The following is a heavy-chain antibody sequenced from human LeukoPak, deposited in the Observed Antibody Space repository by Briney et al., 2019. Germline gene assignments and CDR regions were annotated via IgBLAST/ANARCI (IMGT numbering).Heavy chain of an antibody. Sequence: ASVKVSCKVSGYTLTELSMHWVRQPPGKGLEWMGGFDPEEGETIYAQKFQGRVTLTTDASTTTAYMELSGLRPDDTAVYYCTRDYGDYGDDVFDVWGQGTMVIVSS. V-gene: IGHV1-24*01. CDR2: FDPEEGET. CDR3: TRDYGDYGDDVFDV. D-gene: IGHD4-17*01. CDR1: GYTLTELS. J-gene: IGHJ3*01.